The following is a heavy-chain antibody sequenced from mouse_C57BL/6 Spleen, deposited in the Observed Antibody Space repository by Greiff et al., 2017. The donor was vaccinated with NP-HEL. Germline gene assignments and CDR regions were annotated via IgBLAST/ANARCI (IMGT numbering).Heavy chain of an antibody. J-gene: IGHJ4*01. CDR1: GFTFTDYY. Sequence: EVKLVESGGGLVQPGGSLSLSCAASGFTFTDYYMSWVRQPPGKALEWLGFIRNKANGYTTEYSASVKGRFTISRDNSQSILYLQMNALRAEDSATYDCARGQYYGSPFYAMDYWGQGTSVTVSS. D-gene: IGHD1-1*01. V-gene: IGHV7-3*01. CDR3: ARGQYYGSPFYAMDY. CDR2: IRNKANGYTT.